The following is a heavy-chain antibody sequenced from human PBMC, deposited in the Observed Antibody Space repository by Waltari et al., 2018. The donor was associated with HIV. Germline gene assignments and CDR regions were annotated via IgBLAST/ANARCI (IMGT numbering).Heavy chain of an antibody. CDR3: ARVARGLRQGTFDI. D-gene: IGHD4-17*01. Sequence: QVHLVESGGDLVKPGGSLRLSCVASGFPFSYYYMTWIRQAPGKRLEGVSYIAVSSAYTNYGDPVKGRFTMSRDDAKKSLFLQMNSLRPEDTAVYYCARVARGLRQGTFDIWGQGTMVTVSS. CDR1: GFPFSYYY. V-gene: IGHV3-11*05. CDR2: IAVSSAYT. J-gene: IGHJ3*02.